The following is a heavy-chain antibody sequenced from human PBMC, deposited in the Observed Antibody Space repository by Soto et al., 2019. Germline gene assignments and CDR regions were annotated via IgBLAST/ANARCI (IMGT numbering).Heavy chain of an antibody. D-gene: IGHD3-10*01. CDR3: ARVYGSGSYESY. V-gene: IGHV4-34*01. Sequence: SETLSLTCAVYGGSFSGYYWSWIRQPPGKGLEWIGEINHSGSTNYNPSLKSRVTISVDTSKNQFSLKLSSVTAADTAVYYCARVYGSGSYESYWGQGTLVTVSS. J-gene: IGHJ4*02. CDR1: GGSFSGYY. CDR2: INHSGST.